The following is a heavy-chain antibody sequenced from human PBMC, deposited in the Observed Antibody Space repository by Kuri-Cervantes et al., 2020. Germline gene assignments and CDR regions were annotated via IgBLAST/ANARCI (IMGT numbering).Heavy chain of an antibody. D-gene: IGHD2-2*01. V-gene: IGHV1-3*01. CDR3: ARGRGEVPAAMLGDYYYYYYMDV. CDR2: INAGNGNT. J-gene: IGHJ6*03. Sequence: ASVKVSCKASGYTFTSYAMHWVRQAPGQRLEWMGWINAGNGNTKYSQKFQGRVTMTRNTSISTAYMELSSLRSEDTAVYYCARGRGEVPAAMLGDYYYYYYMDVWGKGTTVTVSS. CDR1: GYTFTSYA.